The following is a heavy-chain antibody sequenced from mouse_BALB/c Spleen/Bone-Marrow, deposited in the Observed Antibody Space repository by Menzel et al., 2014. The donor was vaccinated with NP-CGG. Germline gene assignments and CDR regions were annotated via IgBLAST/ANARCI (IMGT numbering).Heavy chain of an antibody. CDR1: GFTFSNYG. CDR2: INSNGGTT. J-gene: IGHJ3*01. Sequence: VQLVESGGGLVQPGGSLKLSCAASGFTFSNYGMSWVRQTPDKRLDLVATINSNGGTTYYPDSVKGRFTISRDNAKNXLYLQMSSLKSEDTAMYFCARGLYYVAYGPGFAYWGQGTLVTVSA. V-gene: IGHV5-6-3*01. D-gene: IGHD2-13*01. CDR3: ARGLYYVAYGPGFAY.